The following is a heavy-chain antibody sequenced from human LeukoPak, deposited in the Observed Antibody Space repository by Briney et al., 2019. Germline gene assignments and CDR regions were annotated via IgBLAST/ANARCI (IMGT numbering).Heavy chain of an antibody. Sequence: SETLSLTCTVSGGSISSSSYYWGWIRQPPGKGLEWIGSIYYSGSTYYNPSLKSRVTISVDTSKNQFSLKLSSVTAADTAIYYCARGVSAAHIFYFDYWGQGTLVTVSS. CDR3: ARGVSAAHIFYFDY. V-gene: IGHV4-39*07. D-gene: IGHD6-13*01. CDR2: IYYSGST. CDR1: GGSISSSSYY. J-gene: IGHJ4*02.